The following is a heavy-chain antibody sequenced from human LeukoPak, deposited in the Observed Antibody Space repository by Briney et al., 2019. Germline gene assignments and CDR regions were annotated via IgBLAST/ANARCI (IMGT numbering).Heavy chain of an antibody. Sequence: GGSLRLSCVGSGFTFSDAWMSWVRQAPGKGLEWVGRIKSKSDGGTIDYAAPVKGRFTISRDDSRNTLYLQMNSLKTVDTAVYYCTTRRQDGWWGQGTLVTVS. CDR1: GFTFSDAW. CDR2: IKSKSDGGTI. V-gene: IGHV3-15*01. D-gene: IGHD2-15*01. CDR3: TTRRQDGW. J-gene: IGHJ4*02.